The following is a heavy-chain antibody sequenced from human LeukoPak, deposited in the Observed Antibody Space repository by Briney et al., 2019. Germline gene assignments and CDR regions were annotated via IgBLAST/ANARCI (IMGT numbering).Heavy chain of an antibody. V-gene: IGHV4-59*01. J-gene: IGHJ5*02. CDR1: GGSISSYY. D-gene: IGHD3-10*01. CDR3: ARFLGDTSPPLNWFDP. Sequence: PSETLSLTCTVSGGSISSYYWSWIRQPPGKGLEWVGYIYYSGSTNYNPSLKSRVTISVDTSKNQFSLKLSSVTAADTAVYYCARFLGDTSPPLNWFDPWGQGTLVTVSS. CDR2: IYYSGST.